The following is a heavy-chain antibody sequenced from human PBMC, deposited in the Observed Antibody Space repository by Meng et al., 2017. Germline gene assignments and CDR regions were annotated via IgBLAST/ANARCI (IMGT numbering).Heavy chain of an antibody. Sequence: QVSLVQSGAEVKKPGAKGKVSCKASGYTFTSYDINWVRQATGQGLEWMGWMNPNSGNTGYAQKFQGRVTMTRNTSISTAYMELSSLRSEDTAVYYCARGPNRWTGFDYWGQGTLVTVSS. CDR1: GYTFTSYD. D-gene: IGHD3/OR15-3a*01. CDR3: ARGPNRWTGFDY. V-gene: IGHV1-8*01. CDR2: MNPNSGNT. J-gene: IGHJ4*02.